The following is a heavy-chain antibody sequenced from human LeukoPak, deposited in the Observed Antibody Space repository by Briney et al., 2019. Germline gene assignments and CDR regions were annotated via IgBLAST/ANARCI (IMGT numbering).Heavy chain of an antibody. Sequence: SQTLSLTCAISGDSVSSSTAVWNWIRQSPSRGLEWLGKTNYRSTWYHDYAVSVTGRIIITPDTSKNQFSLQLNSVTPDDTAVYFCARVNWDDAFDVSGQGTMVTVSS. CDR3: ARVNWDDAFDV. J-gene: IGHJ3*01. V-gene: IGHV6-1*01. CDR2: TNYRSTWYH. CDR1: GDSVSSSTAV. D-gene: IGHD1-1*01.